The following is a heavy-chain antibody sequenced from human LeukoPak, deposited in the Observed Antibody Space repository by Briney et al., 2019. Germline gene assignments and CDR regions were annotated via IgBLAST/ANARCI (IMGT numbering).Heavy chain of an antibody. CDR3: AKIGPIVGARSYDAFDI. CDR2: IRYDGSNK. D-gene: IGHD1-26*01. V-gene: IGHV3-30*02. J-gene: IGHJ3*02. CDR1: GFTFSSYG. Sequence: GGSLRLSCAASGFTFSSYGMHWVHHAPGKGLEWVAFIRYDGSNKYYADSVKGRFTISRDNSKNTLYLQMNSLRAEDTAVYYCAKIGPIVGARSYDAFDIWGQGTMVTVSS.